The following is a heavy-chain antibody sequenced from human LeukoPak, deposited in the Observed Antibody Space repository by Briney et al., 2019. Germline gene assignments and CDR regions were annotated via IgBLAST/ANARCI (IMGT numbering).Heavy chain of an antibody. V-gene: IGHV3-9*03. D-gene: IGHD1-26*01. J-gene: IGHJ6*03. CDR3: AKGVGTSYHYHMDV. CDR2: ISWNSYDI. Sequence: GRSLRLSCAASGFYFDEYAMKWVRQPAGKDLEWVSRISWNSYDIGYADSVKGRFTISRDNAKNSLYLPMNSLSPEEMALYYCAKGVGTSYHYHMDVWGKGTTVIVSS. CDR1: GFYFDEYA.